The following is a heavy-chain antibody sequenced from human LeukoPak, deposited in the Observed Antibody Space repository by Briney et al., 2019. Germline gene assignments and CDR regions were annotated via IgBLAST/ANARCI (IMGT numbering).Heavy chain of an antibody. V-gene: IGHV4-59*02. CDR1: GRSVRSDY. CDR3: AGGRGYYYDTPFDY. J-gene: IGHJ4*02. D-gene: IGHD3-22*01. CDR2: IYYSGST. Sequence: PSETLSLTSTVPGRSVRSDYWSWIRQPPAKVLELIGYIYYSGSTNYNPSLTRRVTISEDTCKNQFSLKLSAVPAPDPPLSYFAGGRGYYYDTPFDYWGQGTLVTVSS.